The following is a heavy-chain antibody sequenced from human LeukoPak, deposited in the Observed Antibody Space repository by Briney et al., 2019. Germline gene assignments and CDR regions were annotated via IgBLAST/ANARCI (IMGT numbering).Heavy chain of an antibody. J-gene: IGHJ4*02. CDR3: ARLGWWLQFDY. D-gene: IGHD2-15*01. V-gene: IGHV4-34*01. Sequence: YPSETLSLTCAVYGGSFSGYYWSWIRQPPGKGLEWIGEINHNGSTNYNPSLKSRVTISVDTSKNQFSLKLSSVTAADTAVYYCARLGWWLQFDYWGQGTLVTVSS. CDR1: GGSFSGYY. CDR2: INHNGST.